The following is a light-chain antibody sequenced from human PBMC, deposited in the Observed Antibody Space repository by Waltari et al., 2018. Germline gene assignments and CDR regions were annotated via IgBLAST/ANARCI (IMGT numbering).Light chain of an antibody. CDR1: QDISHY. Sequence: SLSASVGDRVTITCHASQDISHYLNWYQQKRGRAPKLLISDVSNLQRGVPSRFSGSGSGTDFTFTISSLQPEDIATYYCQQYDNVPRFGGGTKVEIK. CDR2: DVS. J-gene: IGKJ4*01. V-gene: IGKV1-33*01. CDR3: QQYDNVPR.